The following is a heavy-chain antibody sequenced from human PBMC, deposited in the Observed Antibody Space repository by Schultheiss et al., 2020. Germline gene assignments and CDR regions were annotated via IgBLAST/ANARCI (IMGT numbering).Heavy chain of an antibody. CDR2: IYHSGST. CDR3: ARAFRTYDFWSGYYEDY. Sequence: SETLSLTCTVSGGSISSSSYYWGWIRQPPGKGLEWIGEIYHSGSTNYNPSLKSRVTISVDKSKNQFSLKLSSVTAADTAVYYCARAFRTYDFWSGYYEDYWGQGTLVTVSS. CDR1: GGSISSSSYY. J-gene: IGHJ4*02. V-gene: IGHV4-39*07. D-gene: IGHD3-3*01.